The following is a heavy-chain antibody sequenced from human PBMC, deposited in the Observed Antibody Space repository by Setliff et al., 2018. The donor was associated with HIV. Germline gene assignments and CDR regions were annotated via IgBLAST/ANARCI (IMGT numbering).Heavy chain of an antibody. J-gene: IGHJ3*02. CDR2: IYYEGDT. D-gene: IGHD2-21*02. CDR1: GGSINIGSHY. Sequence: SETLSLTCTVSGGSINIGSHYWGWIRQPPGKGLEWIGSIYYEGDTYYNPPLKSRVTMSIDTAKNQFSLKLSSVTAADTAVYYCAKVGDRKRGGGFDMRGQGTVVTVSS. V-gene: IGHV4-39*02. CDR3: AKVGDRKRGGGFDM.